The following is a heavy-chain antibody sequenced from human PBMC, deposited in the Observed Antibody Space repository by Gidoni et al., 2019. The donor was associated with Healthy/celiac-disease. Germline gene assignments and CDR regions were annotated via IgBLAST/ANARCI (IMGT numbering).Heavy chain of an antibody. CDR3: ARAIYYDSSGVYAFDI. CDR1: GGTFSSYA. CDR2: IIPILGIA. D-gene: IGHD3-22*01. Sequence: QVQLVQSGAEVKKPGSSVKVSCKASGGTFSSYAISWVRQAPGQGLEWMGRIIPILGIANYAQKFQGRVTITADKSTSTAYMELSSLRSEDTAVYYCARAIYYDSSGVYAFDIWGQGTMVTVSS. V-gene: IGHV1-69*04. J-gene: IGHJ3*02.